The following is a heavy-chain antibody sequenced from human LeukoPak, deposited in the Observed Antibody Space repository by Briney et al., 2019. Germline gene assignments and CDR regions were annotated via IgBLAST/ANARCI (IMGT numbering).Heavy chain of an antibody. D-gene: IGHD6-13*01. CDR3: ARDGTAAGLYFDL. V-gene: IGHV3-53*01. Sequence: GGSLRLSCAASGFSVSDKYMTWVRQAPGKGLEWVSAIVNGGDIYHADSVKGRFTISRDNSRNTFYLQMNNLRVEDTAVYYCARDGTAAGLYFDLWGQGTLVTVSS. J-gene: IGHJ4*01. CDR1: GFSVSDKY. CDR2: IVNGGDI.